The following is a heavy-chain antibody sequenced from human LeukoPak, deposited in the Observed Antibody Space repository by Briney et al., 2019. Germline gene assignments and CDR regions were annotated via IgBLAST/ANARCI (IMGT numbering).Heavy chain of an antibody. CDR3: ARREGGTPPVY. CDR1: GGSFSGYY. CDR2: INHSGST. D-gene: IGHD3-16*01. V-gene: IGHV4-34*01. J-gene: IGHJ4*02. Sequence: SETLSLTCAVYGGSFSGYYWSWIRQPPGKGLEWIGEINHSGSTNYNPSLKSRVTISVDTSKNQFSLKLSSVTAADTAVYYCARREGGTPPVYWGQGTLVTVSS.